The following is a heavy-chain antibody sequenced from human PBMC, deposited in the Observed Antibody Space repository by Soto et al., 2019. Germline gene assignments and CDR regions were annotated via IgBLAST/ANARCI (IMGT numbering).Heavy chain of an antibody. D-gene: IGHD2-15*01. CDR2: ISGSGGST. CDR3: AKEAGCSGGSCYPQHY. CDR1: GFTFSSYA. Sequence: GGSLRLSCAASGFTFSSYAMSWVRQAPGKGLEWVSAISGSGGSTYYADSVKGRFTISRDNSKNTLYLQMNSLRAEDTAVYYCAKEAGCSGGSCYPQHYWGQGTLVTVSS. V-gene: IGHV3-23*01. J-gene: IGHJ4*02.